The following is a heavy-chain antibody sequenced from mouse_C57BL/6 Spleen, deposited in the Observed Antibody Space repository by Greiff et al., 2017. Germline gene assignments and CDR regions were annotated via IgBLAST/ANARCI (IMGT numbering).Heavy chain of an antibody. CDR3: APLLLRYPSYAMDY. Sequence: EVQLQQSGPELVKPGASVKMSCKASGYTFTDYNMHWVKQSHGKSLEWIGYINPNNGGTSYNQKFKGKATLTVNKSSSTAYMELRSLTSEDSAVYYCAPLLLRYPSYAMDYWGQGTSVTVSS. CDR1: GYTFTDYN. CDR2: INPNNGGT. D-gene: IGHD1-1*01. J-gene: IGHJ4*01. V-gene: IGHV1-22*01.